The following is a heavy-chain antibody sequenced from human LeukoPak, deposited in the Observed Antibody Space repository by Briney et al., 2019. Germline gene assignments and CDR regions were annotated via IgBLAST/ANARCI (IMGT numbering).Heavy chain of an antibody. Sequence: GRSLRLSCAASGFTISSSGMHWVRDAPRKGLEWVAVISYDGSNKYYADSVKGRFTISRDNSKNTLYLQMNSLRAEDTAVYYCAKLYGSDNWFDPWGQGTLVTVSS. D-gene: IGHD3-10*01. V-gene: IGHV3-30*18. CDR3: AKLYGSDNWFDP. J-gene: IGHJ5*02. CDR2: ISYDGSNK. CDR1: GFTISSSG.